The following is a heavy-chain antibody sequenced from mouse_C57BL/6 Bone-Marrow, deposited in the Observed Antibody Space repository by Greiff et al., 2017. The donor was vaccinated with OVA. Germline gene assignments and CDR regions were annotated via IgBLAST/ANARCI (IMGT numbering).Heavy chain of an antibody. D-gene: IGHD4-1*01. Sequence: DVLLVESGGGLVKPGGSLKLSCAASGFTFSSYAMSWVRQTPEKRLEWVATISDGGSYTYYPDNVKGRFTIYRDNAKNNLYLQMSRLKSEDTAMYYCARNWDSYYFDYWGKGTTLTVSS. CDR1: GFTFSSYA. J-gene: IGHJ2*01. CDR2: ISDGGSYT. V-gene: IGHV5-4*01. CDR3: ARNWDSYYFDY.